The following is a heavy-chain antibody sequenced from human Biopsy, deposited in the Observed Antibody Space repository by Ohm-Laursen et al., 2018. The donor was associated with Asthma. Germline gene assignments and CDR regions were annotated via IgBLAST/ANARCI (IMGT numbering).Heavy chain of an antibody. CDR3: AKITTDRQKANNWFDP. V-gene: IGHV3-23*01. Sequence: SLRLSCAASGFAFNNSSMTWVRQAQGKGLEWVSSISASGVRTFYADSVKGSFTVSRDSSRNTLYLQLSTLRVEDTAVYFCAKITTDRQKANNWFDPWGQGTLVTVSS. CDR2: ISASGVRT. J-gene: IGHJ5*02. D-gene: IGHD3-22*01. CDR1: GFAFNNSS.